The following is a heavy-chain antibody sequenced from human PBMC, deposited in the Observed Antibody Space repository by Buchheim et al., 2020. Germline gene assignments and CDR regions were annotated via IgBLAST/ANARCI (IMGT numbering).Heavy chain of an antibody. CDR2: IYPGDSDT. D-gene: IGHD3-10*01. CDR3: SRSGAEQVIYDGSGSYYPTLIYGMNV. CDR1: GYSFTSYW. J-gene: IGHJ6*02. V-gene: IGHV5-51*01. Sequence: EVQLVQSGAEVKKPGESLKISCKGSGYSFTSYWIGWVRQMPGKGLEWMGIIYPGDSDTRYSPSFQGQVTISADKSISTAYLQRSSLKASDTAMYYCSRSGAEQVIYDGSGSYYPTLIYGMNVWGQGTT.